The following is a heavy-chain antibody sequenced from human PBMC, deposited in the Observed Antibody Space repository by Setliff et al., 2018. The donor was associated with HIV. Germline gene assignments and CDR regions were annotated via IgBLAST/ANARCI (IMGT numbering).Heavy chain of an antibody. CDR1: GDSISSSSYY. CDR3: ASTRLTGYCSGGTCYLGWFDP. Sequence: SETLSLTCNVSGDSISSSSYYWGWIRQPPGKGLEWIGSIYYSGSTNYNPSLKSRVTISVDTSKNQFSLKLSSVTAADTAVYYCASTRLTGYCSGGTCYLGWFDPWGQGTLVTVSS. D-gene: IGHD2-15*01. V-gene: IGHV4-39*07. CDR2: IYYSGST. J-gene: IGHJ5*02.